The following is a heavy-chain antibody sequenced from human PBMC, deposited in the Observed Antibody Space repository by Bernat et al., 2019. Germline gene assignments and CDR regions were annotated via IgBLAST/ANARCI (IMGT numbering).Heavy chain of an antibody. CDR1: GFIFRSYA. V-gene: IGHV3-30*18. D-gene: IGHD3-22*01. CDR3: VKLGFDSSGSNKLVDY. J-gene: IGHJ4*02. CDR2: TSYDGEKT. Sequence: QVQLVESGGGVVQPGRSLRLSCAASGFIFRSYAMHWVRQAPGKGLEWVSMTSYDGEKTQYADSVKGRFTISRDNSQNTLYLRMNSLRPEDTAVYYCVKLGFDSSGSNKLVDYWGQGTLVTVSS.